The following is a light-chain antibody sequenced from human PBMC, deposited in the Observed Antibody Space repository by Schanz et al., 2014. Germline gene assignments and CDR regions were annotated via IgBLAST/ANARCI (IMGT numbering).Light chain of an antibody. Sequence: QSVLTQPPSVSGAPGQRVTISCTGSSSNIGAGYDVHWYQQLPGTAPKLLIYGNSNRPSGGPGRFSGSRSGTSASLAITGLQAEDEADYYCSSYAGTNNPLVFGTGTKLTVL. V-gene: IGLV1-40*01. J-gene: IGLJ1*01. CDR1: SSNIGAGYD. CDR3: SSYAGTNNPLV. CDR2: GNS.